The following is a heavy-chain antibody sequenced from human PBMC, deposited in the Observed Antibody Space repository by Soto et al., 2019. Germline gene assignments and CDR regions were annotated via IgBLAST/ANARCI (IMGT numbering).Heavy chain of an antibody. Sequence: QVQLVQSGAEVKKPGASVKVSCKVSGYTLTELSMHWVRQAPGKGLEWMGGFDPEDGETIYAQKCQGRVTMTEDTSTDTAYMELSSLRSEDTAVYYCATAPSLIGYCSSTSCPRGAFDIWGQGTMVTVSS. D-gene: IGHD2-2*01. CDR2: FDPEDGET. J-gene: IGHJ3*02. CDR1: GYTLTELS. V-gene: IGHV1-24*01. CDR3: ATAPSLIGYCSSTSCPRGAFDI.